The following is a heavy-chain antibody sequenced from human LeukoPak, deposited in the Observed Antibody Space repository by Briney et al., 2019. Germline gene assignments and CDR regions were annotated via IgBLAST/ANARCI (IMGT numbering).Heavy chain of an antibody. J-gene: IGHJ4*02. CDR1: RFTLSNYY. Sequence: SGGSLRLSCAASRFTLSNYYMAWVRQAPGKGLEWVANIKQDGSEKYYGGSVKGRFTISRDNAKNSLYLQLNSLRVEDTAVYFCAAGYGFLIESWGQGTLVTVSS. D-gene: IGHD2-15*01. CDR2: IKQDGSEK. CDR3: AAGYGFLIES. V-gene: IGHV3-7*02.